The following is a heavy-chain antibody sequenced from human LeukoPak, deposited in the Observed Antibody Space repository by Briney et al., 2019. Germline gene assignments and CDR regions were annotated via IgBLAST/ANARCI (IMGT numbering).Heavy chain of an antibody. CDR2: MNPNSGNT. CDR1: GYTFTSYD. Sequence: ASVKVSCKASGYTFTSYDINWVRQATGQGLEWMGWMNPNSGNTGYAQKFQGRVTMTRNTSISTAYRELSSLRSEDTAVYYCARALYSSGANWFDPWGQGTLVTVSS. V-gene: IGHV1-8*01. CDR3: ARALYSSGANWFDP. J-gene: IGHJ5*02. D-gene: IGHD6-19*01.